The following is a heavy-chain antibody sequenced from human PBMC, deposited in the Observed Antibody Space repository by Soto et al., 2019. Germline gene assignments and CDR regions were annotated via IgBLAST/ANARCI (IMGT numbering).Heavy chain of an antibody. Sequence: QVQLVQSGAEVKKTGSTVTVSCKALGNTFTYRYLHWVRQAPGQALEWMGWITPVSGDVHYPQKFQERFTITRDRSINTAYMLMSSLRSEDTAMYYCAGGGARSVLFTWELPDHWGQGTLVTVSS. V-gene: IGHV1-45*02. CDR3: AGGGARSVLFTWELPDH. J-gene: IGHJ4*02. CDR1: GNTFTYRY. D-gene: IGHD1-26*01. CDR2: ITPVSGDV.